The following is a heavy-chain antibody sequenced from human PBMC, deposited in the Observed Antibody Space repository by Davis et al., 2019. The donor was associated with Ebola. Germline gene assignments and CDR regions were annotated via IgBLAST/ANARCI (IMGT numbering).Heavy chain of an antibody. CDR2: MNPNSGNT. CDR1: GYTFTSYD. D-gene: IGHD1-14*01. CDR3: ARGEGAYHELDY. J-gene: IGHJ4*02. Sequence: AASVKVSCKASGYTFTSYDINWVRQATGQGLEWMGWMNPNSGNTGYAQKFKGRVIMTRNTSISTAYMELSSLRSEDTAVYYCARGEGAYHELDYWGQGTLVTVSS. V-gene: IGHV1-8*01.